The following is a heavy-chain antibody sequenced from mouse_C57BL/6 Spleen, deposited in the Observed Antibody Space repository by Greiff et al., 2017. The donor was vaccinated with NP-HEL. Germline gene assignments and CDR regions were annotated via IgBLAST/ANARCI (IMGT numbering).Heavy chain of an antibody. CDR2: INPNYGTT. CDR1: GYPFTDYN. V-gene: IGHV1-39*01. D-gene: IGHD2-3*01. J-gene: IGHJ3*01. CDR3: ARRLYDDKGFAY. Sequence: VQLQQSGPELVKPFPPVNLSCTSSGYPFTDYNMNWVKQSNGKSLEWIGVINPNYGTTGYNQKFKGKATLTVDQSSSTAYMQLNSLTSEDSAVYYCARRLYDDKGFAYWGQGTLVTVSA.